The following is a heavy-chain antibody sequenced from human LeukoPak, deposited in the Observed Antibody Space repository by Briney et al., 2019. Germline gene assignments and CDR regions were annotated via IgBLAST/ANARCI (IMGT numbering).Heavy chain of an antibody. J-gene: IGHJ4*02. D-gene: IGHD3-9*01. CDR3: ARSKRGYDILTGYYRFFDY. CDR2: INHSGST. V-gene: IGHV4-34*01. CDR1: GGSFSGYY. Sequence: SETLSLTCAVYGGSFSGYYWSWIRQPPGKGLEWIGEINHSGSTNYNPSLKSRVTISVDPSKNQFSLKLSSVTAADTAVYYCARSKRGYDILTGYYRFFDYWGQGTLVTVSS.